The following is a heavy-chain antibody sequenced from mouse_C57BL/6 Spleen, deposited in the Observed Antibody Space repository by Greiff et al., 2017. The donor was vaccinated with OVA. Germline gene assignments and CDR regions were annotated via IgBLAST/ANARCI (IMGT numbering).Heavy chain of an antibody. D-gene: IGHD2-2*01. J-gene: IGHJ1*03. CDR2: IYPGSGNT. CDR1: GYTFTDYY. CDR3: ARRGLGKYFDV. Sequence: QVQLQQSGAELVRPGASVKLSCKASGYTFTDYYINWVKQRPGQGLEWIARIYPGSGNTYYNEKFKGKATLTAEKSSSTAYMQLSSLTSEDSAVYFCARRGLGKYFDVWGTGTTVTVSS. V-gene: IGHV1-76*01.